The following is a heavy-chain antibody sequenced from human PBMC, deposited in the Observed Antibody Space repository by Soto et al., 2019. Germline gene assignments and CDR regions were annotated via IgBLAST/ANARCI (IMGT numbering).Heavy chain of an antibody. V-gene: IGHV4-39*01. D-gene: IGHD3-3*01. CDR1: GGSISSSYFY. CDR2: IYYSGGT. J-gene: IGHJ4*02. Sequence: PSETLSLTCTVSGGSISSSYFYWGWIRQPPGKGLEWIGSIYYSGGTYYSPSLKSRVTMSVDTSKNQFSLKLSSVTAADTAVYYCVTGHWNYFDYWGQGTLVTVSS. CDR3: VTGHWNYFDY.